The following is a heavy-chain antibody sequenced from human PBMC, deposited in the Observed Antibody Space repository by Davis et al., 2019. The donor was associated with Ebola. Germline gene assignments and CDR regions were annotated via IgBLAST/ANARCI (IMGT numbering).Heavy chain of an antibody. J-gene: IGHJ4*02. CDR3: ARGRTVTNYVDY. CDR2: TNTNGDT. D-gene: IGHD4-17*01. CDR1: GFTLSNYL. V-gene: IGHV3-11*06. Sequence: GGSLRLSCAASGFTLSNYLMSWVRQAPGKGLEWVSYTNTNGDTNYADSVKGRFTISRDNAKNSLFLEMTGLRAEDTAVFYCARGRTVTNYVDYWGPGTLVNVSS.